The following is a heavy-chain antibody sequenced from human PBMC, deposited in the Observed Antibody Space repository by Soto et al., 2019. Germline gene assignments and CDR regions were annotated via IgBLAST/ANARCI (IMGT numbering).Heavy chain of an antibody. CDR3: ARGLGRWFFDL. D-gene: IGHD7-27*01. CDR1: GFTFSSYG. CDR2: IEYDGSNK. Sequence: QVQLVESGGGVVQTGRSLRLSCAVSGFTFSSYGMHWVRQAPGKGLEWVAAIEYDGSNKFYADSVKGRFTISRDNSKNTLYLQMNGLRAEDTAVYYGARGLGRWFFDLWGRGTLVTVSS. V-gene: IGHV3-33*01. J-gene: IGHJ2*01.